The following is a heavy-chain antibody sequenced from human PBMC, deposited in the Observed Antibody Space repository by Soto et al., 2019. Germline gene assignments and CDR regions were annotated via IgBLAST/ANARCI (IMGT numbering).Heavy chain of an antibody. CDR1: GFTFSSCA. J-gene: IGHJ4*02. V-gene: IGHV3-66*04. CDR2: IYSGGST. D-gene: IGHD6-13*01. Sequence: GGSLRLSCVASGFTFSSCAMHWVRQVPGKGLEWVSVIYSGGSTFYADSVKGRFTISRDNSKNTLYLQMNSLRVEDTAVYYCARLAMAVADPSDSWGQGTLVTVSS. CDR3: ARLAMAVADPSDS.